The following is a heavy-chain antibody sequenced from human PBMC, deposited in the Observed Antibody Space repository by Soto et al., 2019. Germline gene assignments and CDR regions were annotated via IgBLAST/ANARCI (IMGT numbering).Heavy chain of an antibody. J-gene: IGHJ4*02. V-gene: IGHV1-69*06. CDR3: ARVGASLAGFDY. CDR2: IIPIFGTA. Sequence: QVQLVQSGAEVKKPGSSVKVSCKASGGTFSSYAISWVRQAPGQGLEWMGGIIPIFGTANYAQKFHGRVTIPADKSTNTAYMELSSLRSEDTAVYYCARVGASLAGFDYWGQGTLVTVSS. CDR1: GGTFSSYA. D-gene: IGHD1-26*01.